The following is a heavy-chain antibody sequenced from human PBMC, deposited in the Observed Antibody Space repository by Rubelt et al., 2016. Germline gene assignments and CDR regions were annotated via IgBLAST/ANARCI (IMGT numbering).Heavy chain of an antibody. CDR2: TSYNWGP. CDR3: ARDGPMTGRGRGNWFDP. V-gene: IGHV4-59*02. Sequence: QVQLQESGPGLVKPSETLSLTCVVSGASVSSHYWSWIRQPPGRGLEWIAYTSYNWGPVYNPSLTGRGTLSLDTSKNQLSLKLNSGTAADTAVYYWARDGPMTGRGRGNWFDPWGHGTLVTVSS. J-gene: IGHJ5*02. CDR1: GASVSSHY. D-gene: IGHD3-9*01.